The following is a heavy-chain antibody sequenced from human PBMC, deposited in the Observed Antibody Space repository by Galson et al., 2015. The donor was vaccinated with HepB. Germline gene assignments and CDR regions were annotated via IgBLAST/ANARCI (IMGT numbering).Heavy chain of an antibody. Sequence: SLRLSCATSGFTFSIYDMHWARQAPGKGLEWVSSIGTAGDTYYLGSVKGRFTISRDNSLNTMSLQLNSLRAEDSGVYYCAVSGTPGGFDFWGQGTMVTVSS. V-gene: IGHV3-13*01. D-gene: IGHD1-14*01. CDR2: IGTAGDT. CDR1: GFTFSIYD. CDR3: AVSGTPGGFDF. J-gene: IGHJ3*01.